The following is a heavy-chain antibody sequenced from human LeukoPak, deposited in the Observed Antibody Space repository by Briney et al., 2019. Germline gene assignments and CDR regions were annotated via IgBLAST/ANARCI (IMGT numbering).Heavy chain of an antibody. D-gene: IGHD2-2*01. V-gene: IGHV1-2*04. CDR2: INPNSGGT. CDR1: GYTFTCYY. J-gene: IGHJ4*02. Sequence: ASVKVSCKASGYTFTCYYMHWVRQAPGQGLEWMGWINPNSGGTNYAQKFQGWVTMTRDTSISTAYMELSRLRSDDTAVYYCARDLGYCSSTSCYLFIDYWGQGTLVTVSS. CDR3: ARDLGYCSSTSCYLFIDY.